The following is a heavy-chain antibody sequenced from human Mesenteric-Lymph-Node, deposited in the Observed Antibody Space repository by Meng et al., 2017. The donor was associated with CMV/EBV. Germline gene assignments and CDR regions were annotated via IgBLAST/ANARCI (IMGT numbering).Heavy chain of an antibody. V-gene: IGHV3-30*02. Sequence: FPFGRYGMHWVRQPPGKGLEWVAFIRYDGSNKYYADSVKGRFIISRDNSKNTLYLQMNSLRGEDTAVYSCAKDLSMTADGTYFDYWGQGTLVTVSS. CDR3: AKDLSMTADGTYFDY. J-gene: IGHJ4*02. CDR2: IRYDGSNK. CDR1: FPFGRYG. D-gene: IGHD6-13*01.